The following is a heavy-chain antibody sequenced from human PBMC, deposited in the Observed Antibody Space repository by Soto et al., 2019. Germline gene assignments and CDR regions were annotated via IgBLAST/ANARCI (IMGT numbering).Heavy chain of an antibody. J-gene: IGHJ3*02. CDR1: GYTFTGYY. CDR3: ARDKATVVTSDAFDI. Sequence: ASVKVSCKASGYTFTGYYMHWVRQAPGQGLEWMGWINPNSGGTNYAQKFKGRVTMTRDTSISTAYMELSRLRSDDTAVYYCARDKATVVTSDAFDIWGQGTMVTVSS. V-gene: IGHV1-2*02. D-gene: IGHD4-17*01. CDR2: INPNSGGT.